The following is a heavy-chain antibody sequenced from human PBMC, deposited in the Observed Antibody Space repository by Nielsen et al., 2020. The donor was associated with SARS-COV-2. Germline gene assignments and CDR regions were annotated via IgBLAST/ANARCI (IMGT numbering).Heavy chain of an antibody. CDR2: MNPNSGNT. V-gene: IGHV1-8*02. CDR3: ARVPDTAMAMIDY. J-gene: IGHJ4*02. CDR1: GYTFTGYY. D-gene: IGHD5-18*01. Sequence: ASVKVSCKASGYTFTGYYMHWVRQAPGQGLEWMGRMNPNSGNTGYAQKFQGRVTMTRNTSISTAYMELSSLRSEDTAVYYCARVPDTAMAMIDYWGQGTLVTVSS.